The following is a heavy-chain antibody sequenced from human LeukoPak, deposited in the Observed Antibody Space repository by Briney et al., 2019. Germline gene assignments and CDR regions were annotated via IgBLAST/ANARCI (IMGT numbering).Heavy chain of an antibody. J-gene: IGHJ4*02. V-gene: IGHV4-34*01. CDR2: INHSGST. D-gene: IGHD5-12*01. CDR1: GGSISTYY. CDR3: ARQTRYSGYDTRLGYFDY. Sequence: SETLSLTCTVSGGSISTYYWSWIRQPPGKGLEWIGEINHSGSTNYNPSLKSRVTISVDTSKNQFSLKLSSVTAADTAVYYCARQTRYSGYDTRLGYFDYWGQGTLVTVSS.